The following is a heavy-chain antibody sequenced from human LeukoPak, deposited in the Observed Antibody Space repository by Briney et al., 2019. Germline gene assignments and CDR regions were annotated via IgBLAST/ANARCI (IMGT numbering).Heavy chain of an antibody. V-gene: IGHV4-30-2*01. CDR1: GGSISSGGYS. CDR2: IYHSGST. CDR3: ARAEYDYVWGSYRSGAFDY. D-gene: IGHD3-16*02. J-gene: IGHJ4*02. Sequence: SQTLSLTCAVSGGSISSGGYSWSWIRQPPGKGLEWIGYIYHSGSTYYNPSLKSRVTISVDRSKNQFSLKLSSVTAADTAVYYCARAEYDYVWGSYRSGAFDYWGQGTLVTVSS.